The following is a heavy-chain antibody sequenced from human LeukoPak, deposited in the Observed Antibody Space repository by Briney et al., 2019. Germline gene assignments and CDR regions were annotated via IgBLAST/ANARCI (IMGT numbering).Heavy chain of an antibody. CDR3: ATGYSSGWYGCYYGMDV. CDR2: MNPNSGNT. V-gene: IGHV1-8*01. D-gene: IGHD6-19*01. Sequence: ASVKVSCKASGYTFTSYDINWVRQATGQGLEWMGWMNPNSGNTGYAQKFQGRVTMTRNTSISTAYMELSSLRSEDTAVYYCATGYSSGWYGCYYGMDVWGQGTTVTVSS. J-gene: IGHJ6*02. CDR1: GYTFTSYD.